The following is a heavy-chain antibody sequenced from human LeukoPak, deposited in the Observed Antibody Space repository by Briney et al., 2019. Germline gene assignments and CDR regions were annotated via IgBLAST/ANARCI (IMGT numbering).Heavy chain of an antibody. D-gene: IGHD5-18*01. CDR3: ARAQGSRRGYSYGLPVGWFDP. Sequence: SETLSLTCTVSGYSISSGYYWGWIRQPPGKGLEWIGSIYHSGSTYYNPPLKSRVTISVDTSKNQFSLKLSSVTAADTAVYYCARAQGSRRGYSYGLPVGWFDPWGQGTLVTVSS. V-gene: IGHV4-38-2*02. J-gene: IGHJ5*02. CDR1: GYSISSGYY. CDR2: IYHSGST.